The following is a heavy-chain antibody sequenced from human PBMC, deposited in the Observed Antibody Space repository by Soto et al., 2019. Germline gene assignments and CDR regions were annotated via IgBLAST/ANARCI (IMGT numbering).Heavy chain of an antibody. CDR3: ARAKSSSNDAFDI. D-gene: IGHD6-13*01. Sequence: ASVNVSCKASGYTFTSYAMHWVRQAPGQRLEWMGWINAGNGNTKYSQKFQGRVTMTRDTSTSTVYMELSSLRSEDTAVYYCARAKSSSNDAFDIWGQGTMVTVSS. V-gene: IGHV1-3*01. CDR2: INAGNGNT. J-gene: IGHJ3*02. CDR1: GYTFTSYA.